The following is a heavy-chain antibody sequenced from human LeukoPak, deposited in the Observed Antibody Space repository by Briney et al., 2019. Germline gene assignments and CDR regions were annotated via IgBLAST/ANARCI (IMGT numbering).Heavy chain of an antibody. CDR3: ARAEEDIVVVPAAETNFYYYYYMDV. J-gene: IGHJ6*03. CDR2: ISSSSSYI. D-gene: IGHD2-2*01. CDR1: GFTFSSYS. V-gene: IGHV3-21*01. Sequence: GGSLRLSCAASGFTFSSYSMNWVRQAPGKGLEWVSSISSSSSYIYYADSVKGRFTISRDNAKNSLYLQMTSLRAEDTAVYYCARAEEDIVVVPAAETNFYYYYYMDVWGKGTTVTISS.